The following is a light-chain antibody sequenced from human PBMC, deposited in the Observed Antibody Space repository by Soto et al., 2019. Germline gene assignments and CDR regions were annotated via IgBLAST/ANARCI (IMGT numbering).Light chain of an antibody. CDR2: DAS. J-gene: IGKJ1*01. CDR3: QQRSNWPWT. V-gene: IGKV3-11*01. CDR1: QGVSSS. Sequence: EIVLTQSPATLSLSPGERATLPCRTSQGVSSSLAWFQQKSGQAPRLLIYDASNRAAGIPGRFSASGSGTDFTLTISSLEPEDFAVYYCQQRSNWPWTFGQGTKVEI.